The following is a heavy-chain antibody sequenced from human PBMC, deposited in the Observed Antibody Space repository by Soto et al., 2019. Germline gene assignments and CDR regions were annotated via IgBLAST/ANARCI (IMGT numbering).Heavy chain of an antibody. Sequence: PGGSLRLSCTASGFTFGDYAMSWVRQAPGKGLEWVGFIRSKAYGGTTEYAASVKGRFTISRDDSKSIAYLQMNSLKTEDTAVYYCTRDFTAMVSGCYYYGMDVWGQGTTGTVSS. CDR2: IRSKAYGGTT. V-gene: IGHV3-49*04. CDR3: TRDFTAMVSGCYYYGMDV. J-gene: IGHJ6*02. D-gene: IGHD5-18*01. CDR1: GFTFGDYA.